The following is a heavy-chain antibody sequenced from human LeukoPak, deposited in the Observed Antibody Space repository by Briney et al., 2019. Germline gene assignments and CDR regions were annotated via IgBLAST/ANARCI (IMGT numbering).Heavy chain of an antibody. CDR1: GGSISSYY. CDR3: ARDRSQGLLAFNWYFDL. CDR2: IYYSGST. Sequence: SETLSLTCTVSGGSISSYYWGWIRQPPGKGLEWIGYIYYSGSTNYNPSLKSRVTISVDTSKNQFSLKLTSVTAADTAVYYCARDRSQGLLAFNWYFDLWGRGTLVTVSS. D-gene: IGHD2-15*01. J-gene: IGHJ2*01. V-gene: IGHV4-59*01.